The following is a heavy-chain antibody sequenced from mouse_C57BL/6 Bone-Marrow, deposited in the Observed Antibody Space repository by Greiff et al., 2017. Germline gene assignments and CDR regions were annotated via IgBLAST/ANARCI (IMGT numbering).Heavy chain of an antibody. J-gene: IGHJ2*01. Sequence: QVQLQQPGAELVKPGASVKMSCKASGYTFTSYWITWVKQRPGQGLEWIGDIYPGSGSTNYNEKFKSKATLTVDTSSSTAYMQLSSLTYEDSAVYYCAREEGGYYYFDYWGQGTTLTVSS. CDR3: AREEGGYYYFDY. CDR1: GYTFTSYW. CDR2: IYPGSGST. V-gene: IGHV1-55*01. D-gene: IGHD2-3*01.